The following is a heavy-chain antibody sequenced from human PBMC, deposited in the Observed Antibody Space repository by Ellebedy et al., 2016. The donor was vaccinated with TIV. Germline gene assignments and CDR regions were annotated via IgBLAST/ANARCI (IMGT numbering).Heavy chain of an antibody. CDR1: GFTFRNAW. CDR3: TTGATVGDYYDY. CDR2: IKSKTEGGTT. Sequence: GGSLRLXXAASGFTFRNAWMSWVRQAPGKGLEWVGRIKSKTEGGTTDYAAHVKGRFSISRDDSKNTLSLEMSSLKTVDTAVYYCTTGATVGDYYDYWGQGTLVTVSS. J-gene: IGHJ4*02. V-gene: IGHV3-15*01. D-gene: IGHD3-16*01.